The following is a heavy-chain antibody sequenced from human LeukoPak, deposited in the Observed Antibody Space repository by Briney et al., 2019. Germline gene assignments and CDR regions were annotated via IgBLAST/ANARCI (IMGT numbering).Heavy chain of an antibody. CDR1: GYTFTGYY. Sequence: ASVKVSCKASGYTFTGYYMHWVRQAPGQGLEWMGWINPNSGGTNYAQKFQGRVTMTRDTSISTAYMELSRLRSDDTAVYYCARARIAAAGRGAFDIWGQGTMVTVSS. J-gene: IGHJ3*02. D-gene: IGHD6-13*01. CDR3: ARARIAAAGRGAFDI. CDR2: INPNSGGT. V-gene: IGHV1-2*02.